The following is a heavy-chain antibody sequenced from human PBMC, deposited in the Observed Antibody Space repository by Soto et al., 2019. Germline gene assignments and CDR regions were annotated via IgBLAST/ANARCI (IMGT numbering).Heavy chain of an antibody. CDR1: GFTFANAW. V-gene: IGHV3-15*01. D-gene: IGHD2-15*01. Sequence: EVQLVESGGGLVKPGGSLRLSCAASGFTFANAWMSWVRQAPGKGLEWVGRVKSNSDGGTTDYAAPVKGRFTISRDDSKNTLYLQMTSLEIEDTAIYYCNTCSRGNCYGPVDAWGKGAAVTVSS. CDR2: VKSNSDGGTT. CDR3: NTCSRGNCYGPVDA. J-gene: IGHJ6*04.